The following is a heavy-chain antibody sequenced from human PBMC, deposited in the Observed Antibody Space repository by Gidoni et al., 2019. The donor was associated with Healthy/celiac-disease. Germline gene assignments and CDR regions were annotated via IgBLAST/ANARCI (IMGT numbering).Heavy chain of an antibody. CDR3: ARDASLGMIKGIEYYYYGMDV. CDR2: IIPIFGTA. V-gene: IGHV1-69*01. Sequence: QVQLVQSGAEVKKPGSSVKVSCKASGGTFSSYAISWVRQAPGQGLEWMGGIIPIFGTANYAQKFQGRVTITADESTSTAYMELSSLRSEDTAVYYCARDASLGMIKGIEYYYYGMDVWGQGTTVTVSS. J-gene: IGHJ6*02. CDR1: GGTFSSYA. D-gene: IGHD3-22*01.